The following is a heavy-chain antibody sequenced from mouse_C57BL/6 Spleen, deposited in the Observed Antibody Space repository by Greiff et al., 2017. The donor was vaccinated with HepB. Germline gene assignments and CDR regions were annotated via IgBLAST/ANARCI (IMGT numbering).Heavy chain of an antibody. D-gene: IGHD1-1*01. CDR1: GYTFTDYE. J-gene: IGHJ2*01. CDR2: IDPDTGGT. V-gene: IGHV1-15*01. CDR3: TRWVVATDFDY. Sequence: VQLQQSGAELVRPGASVTLSCKASGYTFTDYEMHWVKQTPVHGLEWIGAIDPDTGGTAYNQKFKGKAILTADKSSSTAYMELRSLTSEDSAVYYYTRWVVATDFDYWGQGTTLTVSS.